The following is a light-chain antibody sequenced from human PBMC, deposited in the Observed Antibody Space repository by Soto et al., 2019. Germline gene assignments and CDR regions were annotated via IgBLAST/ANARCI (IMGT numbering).Light chain of an antibody. CDR1: QSVLYSSNNNNY. Sequence: DIVMTQSPDSLAVSLGERATINCKSSQSVLYSSNNNNYLAWYQQKPGQPPKLLIYWATTRESGVPDRLSGSGSGTDFTLTISSLQAEDVAFYYCQQYYSTPLTFGGGTKVEIK. J-gene: IGKJ4*01. CDR3: QQYYSTPLT. V-gene: IGKV4-1*01. CDR2: WAT.